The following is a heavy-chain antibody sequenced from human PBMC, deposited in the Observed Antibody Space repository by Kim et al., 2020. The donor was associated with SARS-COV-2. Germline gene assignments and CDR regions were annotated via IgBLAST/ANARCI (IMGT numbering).Heavy chain of an antibody. J-gene: IGHJ6*02. CDR3: AKCSGSRPGARMDV. CDR2: ISDSGDST. D-gene: IGHD2-2*01. Sequence: GGSLRLSCAASGLTLRSYAMSWVRQAPGKGLEWVSGISDSGDSTNYADSVKGRFTISRDNSKNTLYLQMNSLRAEDTAVYFCAKCSGSRPGARMDVWGQGTTVTVSS. V-gene: IGHV3-23*01. CDR1: GLTLRSYA.